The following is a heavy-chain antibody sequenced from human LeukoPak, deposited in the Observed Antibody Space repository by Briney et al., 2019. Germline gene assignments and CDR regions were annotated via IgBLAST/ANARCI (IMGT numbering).Heavy chain of an antibody. CDR2: INPVGVGT. V-gene: IGHV1-2*02. J-gene: IGHJ5*02. CDR3: ARDKGIAGSNWFDP. D-gene: IGHD6-13*01. Sequence: ASVKVSCKPSEHTFTRYYMHSGRQSPRHQLEGLRWINPVGVGTNYAEKFQGRVTMTRDTSISTAYMELSRLRAEDTAVYYCARDKGIAGSNWFDPWGQGTLVTVSS. CDR1: EHTFTRYY.